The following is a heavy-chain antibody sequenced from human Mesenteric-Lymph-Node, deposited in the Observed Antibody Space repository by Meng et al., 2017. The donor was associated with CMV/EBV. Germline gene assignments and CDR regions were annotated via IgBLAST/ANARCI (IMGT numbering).Heavy chain of an antibody. V-gene: IGHV3-74*01. CDR2: INSDGSST. J-gene: IGHJ3*02. Sequence: GESLKISCAASGFTFSSYCMHWVRQAPGKGLVWVSRINSDGSSTSYADSVKGRFIISRDNSNNMLYLDLNSLRLEDTAFYYCARGDISVAPAASAFDIWGQGAMVTVSS. CDR1: GFTFSSYC. D-gene: IGHD2-2*01. CDR3: ARGDISVAPAASAFDI.